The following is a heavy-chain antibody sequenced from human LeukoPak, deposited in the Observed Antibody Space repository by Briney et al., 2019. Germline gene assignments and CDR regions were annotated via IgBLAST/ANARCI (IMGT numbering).Heavy chain of an antibody. CDR2: IYYSGST. J-gene: IGHJ3*02. CDR3: ARAKKYNWNDGAFDI. V-gene: IGHV4-59*01. D-gene: IGHD1-20*01. Sequence: SETLSLTCTVSGGSISSYYWSWIRQPPGKGLEWIGYIYYSGSTNYNPSLKSRVTISVDTSKNQFSLKLSSVTAAATAVYYCARAKKYNWNDGAFDIWGQGTMVTVSS. CDR1: GGSISSYY.